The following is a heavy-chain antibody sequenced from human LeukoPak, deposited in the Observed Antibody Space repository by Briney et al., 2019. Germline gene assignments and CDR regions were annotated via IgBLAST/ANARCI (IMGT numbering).Heavy chain of an antibody. CDR3: TSVYYGSSGYFYY. Sequence: GGSLRLSCAASGFTFSGSAIHWVRQASGKGLEWVGRVKSKANNYATAYAASVKGRFTISRDDSKNTAYLQMNSLKTEDTAVYYCTSVYYGSSGYFYYWGQGTLVTVSS. J-gene: IGHJ4*02. V-gene: IGHV3-73*01. CDR1: GFTFSGSA. D-gene: IGHD3-22*01. CDR2: VKSKANNYAT.